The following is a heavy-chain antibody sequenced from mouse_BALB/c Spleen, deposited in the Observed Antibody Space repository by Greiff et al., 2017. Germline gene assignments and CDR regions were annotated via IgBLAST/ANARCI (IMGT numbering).Heavy chain of an antibody. D-gene: IGHD3-3*01. CDR2: ISSGGSYT. CDR3: ARGVTGTRVDY. Sequence: EVQLVESGGDLVKPGGSLKLSCAASGFTFSSYGMSWVRQTPDKRLEWVATISSGGSYTYYPDSVKGRFTISRDNAKNTLYLQMSSLKSEDTAMYYCARGVTGTRVDYWGQGTTLTVSS. V-gene: IGHV5-6*01. J-gene: IGHJ2*01. CDR1: GFTFSSYG.